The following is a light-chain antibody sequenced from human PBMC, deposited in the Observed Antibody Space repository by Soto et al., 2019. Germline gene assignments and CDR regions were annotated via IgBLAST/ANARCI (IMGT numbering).Light chain of an antibody. CDR2: AAS. Sequence: DIQLTQSPSFLSASVGDRVTITCRASQGISSYLAWYQQKPGKAPKLLIYAASTLQSGVPSRFSGSGSGTEFTLTISSLQPEDFATYDCQQLNSYPPTVGLGTKVEIK. CDR1: QGISSY. CDR3: QQLNSYPPT. V-gene: IGKV1-9*01. J-gene: IGKJ1*01.